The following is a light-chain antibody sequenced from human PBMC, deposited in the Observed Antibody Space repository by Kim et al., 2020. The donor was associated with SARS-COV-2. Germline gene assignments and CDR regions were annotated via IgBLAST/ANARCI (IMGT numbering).Light chain of an antibody. V-gene: IGLV2-14*03. Sequence: PGQSITIACTGTSSDVGGYNYVSWYQQQPGKAPKLMIDDVSNRPSGVSNRFSGSKSGNTASLTISGLQAEDEAEYYCSSYTSSSTVFGGGTQLTVL. CDR3: SSYTSSSTV. J-gene: IGLJ3*02. CDR1: SSDVGGYNY. CDR2: DVS.